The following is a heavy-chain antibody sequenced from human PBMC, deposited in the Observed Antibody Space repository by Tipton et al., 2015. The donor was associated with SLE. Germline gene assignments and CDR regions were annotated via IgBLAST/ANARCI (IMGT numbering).Heavy chain of an antibody. J-gene: IGHJ4*02. V-gene: IGHV3-7*01. Sequence: SLRLSCAASGFTFSSYWMSWVRQAPGKGLEWVANIKQDGSEKYYVDSVKGRFTISRDNAKNSLYLQMNSLRAEDTAVYYCARGGDIVVVVAANDYWGQGTLVTVSS. D-gene: IGHD2-15*01. CDR1: GFTFSSYW. CDR3: ARGGDIVVVVAANDY. CDR2: IKQDGSEK.